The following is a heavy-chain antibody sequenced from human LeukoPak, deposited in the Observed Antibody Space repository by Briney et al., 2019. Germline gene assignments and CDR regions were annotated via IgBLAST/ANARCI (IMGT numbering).Heavy chain of an antibody. V-gene: IGHV4-39*07. J-gene: IGHJ4*02. Sequence: SETLSLTCTVSSGSISSSSYYWGWIRQPPGKGLGWIGSIYYSGSTYYDPSLKSRVTISVDTSKNQFSLKLSSVTAADTAVYYCARDNYGSGSYVDHWGQGTLVTVSS. CDR3: ARDNYGSGSYVDH. CDR2: IYYSGST. D-gene: IGHD3-10*01. CDR1: SGSISSSSYY.